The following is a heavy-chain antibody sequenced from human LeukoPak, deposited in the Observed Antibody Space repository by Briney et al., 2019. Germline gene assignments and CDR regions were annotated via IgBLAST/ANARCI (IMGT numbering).Heavy chain of an antibody. CDR3: ARDPRGVYYYGMDV. CDR2: ISAYNSNT. CDR1: GYTFTSYG. D-gene: IGHD3-10*01. Sequence: ASVKVSCKASGYTFTSYGISWVRQAPGQGLEWMGWISAYNSNTNYAQKLQGRVTMTTDTSTSTAYMELRSLRSDDTAVYYCARDPRGVYYYGMDVWGQGTTVTVSS. V-gene: IGHV1-18*01. J-gene: IGHJ6*02.